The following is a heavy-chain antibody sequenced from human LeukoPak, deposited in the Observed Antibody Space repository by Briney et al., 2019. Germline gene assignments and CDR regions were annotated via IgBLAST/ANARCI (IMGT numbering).Heavy chain of an antibody. Sequence: ASVKVSCKASGYTFTGHYIQWVRQAPGQGREWMGWINPNSGGTNYAQKFQGRVTMTRDTSISTAYMQLSRLKSDDPALYYCATEGAYCSISNRYYLLDPWGQGTLVTVSS. CDR1: GYTFTGHY. CDR2: INPNSGGT. CDR3: ATEGAYCSISNRYYLLDP. V-gene: IGHV1-2*02. D-gene: IGHD2-2*01. J-gene: IGHJ5*02.